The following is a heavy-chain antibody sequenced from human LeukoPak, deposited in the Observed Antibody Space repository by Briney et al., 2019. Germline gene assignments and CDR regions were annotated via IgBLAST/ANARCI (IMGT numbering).Heavy chain of an antibody. CDR2: ITGDGSST. J-gene: IGHJ2*01. CDR3: ARDTGWYFDL. CDR1: GFTFSGYW. Sequence: GGSLRLSCAASGFTFSGYWMHWVRQAPGKGLVWVSRITGDGSSTSYADSVKGQFTISRDNAKNTLYLQMISLRAEDTAVYYCARDTGWYFDLWGRGTLVTVSS. D-gene: IGHD4-17*01. V-gene: IGHV3-74*01.